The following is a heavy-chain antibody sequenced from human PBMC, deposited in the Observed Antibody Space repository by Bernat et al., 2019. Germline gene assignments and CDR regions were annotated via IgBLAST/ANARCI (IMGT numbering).Heavy chain of an antibody. Sequence: QVQLLEPGEVLFRLEGSLRLSCPPSGFTFSDYSMTWIRQAPGKGLDGVPYISSSSSYTNYADSVKGRFTISRDNAKNSLYLQMNSLRAEDTAVYYCARGTSTSAPYMDVWGKGTTVTVSS. CDR2: ISSSSSYT. V-gene: IGHV3-11*03. J-gene: IGHJ6*03. CDR3: ARGTSTSAPYMDV. CDR1: GFTFSDYS.